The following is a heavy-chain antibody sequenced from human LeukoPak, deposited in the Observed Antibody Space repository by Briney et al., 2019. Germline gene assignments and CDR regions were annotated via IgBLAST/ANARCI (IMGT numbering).Heavy chain of an antibody. CDR2: ISSSSSYI. D-gene: IGHD6-13*01. CDR3: AREGSSSWYYFDY. CDR1: GFTFSSYS. Sequence: GGSQRLSCAASGFTFSSYSMNWLRQAPGKGLEWVSSISSSSSYIYYADSVKGRFTISRDNPKNSLYLQMNSLRAEDTAVYYCAREGSSSWYYFDYWAREPWSPSPQ. V-gene: IGHV3-21*01. J-gene: IGHJ4*02.